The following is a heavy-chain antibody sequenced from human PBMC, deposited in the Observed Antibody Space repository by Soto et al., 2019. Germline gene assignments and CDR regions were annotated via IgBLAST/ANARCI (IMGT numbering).Heavy chain of an antibody. D-gene: IGHD7-27*01. V-gene: IGHV3-23*01. J-gene: IGHJ4*02. CDR3: ANGEGAHPWMHAYYFDY. Sequence: GGSLRLSCAASGVTFSSYAMSWVRQAPGKGLEWVSAISGSGDGTYYADSVKGRFTISRDNSKNTLYVQMNSLRAEDTAVYYCANGEGAHPWMHAYYFDYWGQGTMVASPQ. CDR2: ISGSGDGT. CDR1: GVTFSSYA.